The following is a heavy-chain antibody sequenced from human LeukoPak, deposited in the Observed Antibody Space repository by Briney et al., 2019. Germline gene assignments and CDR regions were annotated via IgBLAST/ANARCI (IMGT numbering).Heavy chain of an antibody. Sequence: SETLSLTCAVYGGSFSGYYRSWIRQPPGKGLEWIGEINHSGSTNYNPSPKSRVTISVDTSKNQFSLKLSSVTAADTAVYYCARVAVAGTSDYWGQGTLVTVSS. J-gene: IGHJ4*02. CDR3: ARVAVAGTSDY. CDR2: INHSGST. CDR1: GGSFSGYY. V-gene: IGHV4-34*01. D-gene: IGHD6-19*01.